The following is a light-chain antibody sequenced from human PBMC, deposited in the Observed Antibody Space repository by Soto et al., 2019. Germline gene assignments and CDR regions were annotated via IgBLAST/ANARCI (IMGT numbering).Light chain of an antibody. CDR1: QDISNR. CDR2: DAS. CDR3: QNCFTVPYT. V-gene: IGKV1-33*01. J-gene: IGKJ2*01. Sequence: DIQMNQSPSSLYASVGDRITITCQASQDISNRLNWYHQKPGKAPNLLIYDASNLAAGVPSGFSGSGSGTHFTFTITSLQPEDIGTYYCQNCFTVPYTFGQGTKVDI.